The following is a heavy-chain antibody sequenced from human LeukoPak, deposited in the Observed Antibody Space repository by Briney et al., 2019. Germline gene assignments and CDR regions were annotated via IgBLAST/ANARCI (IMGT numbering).Heavy chain of an antibody. V-gene: IGHV3-21*01. CDR3: AREIMGGTFDY. CDR1: GFTVSSSY. J-gene: IGHJ4*02. D-gene: IGHD1-26*01. CDR2: ITSSSDSK. Sequence: GGSLRLSCAASGFTVSSSYMNWVRQAPGKGLEWVSSITSSSDSKYYADSIKGRFTIPRDNARNSLHLQMNSLRAEDTALYYCAREIMGGTFDYWGQGALVTVSS.